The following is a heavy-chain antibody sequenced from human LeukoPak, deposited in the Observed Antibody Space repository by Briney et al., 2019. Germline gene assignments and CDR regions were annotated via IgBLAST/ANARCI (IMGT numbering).Heavy chain of an antibody. CDR1: GFTFSSYE. Sequence: GGSLRLSCAASGFTFSSYEMSWVRQAPGKGLEWVSAISGSGGDTYYADSVKGRFTISRDNSKNTLYLQMNSLRAEETAVYYCAKYRKVRPTEALDYWGQGTLVTVSS. D-gene: IGHD1-14*01. CDR2: ISGSGGDT. V-gene: IGHV3-23*01. J-gene: IGHJ4*02. CDR3: AKYRKVRPTEALDY.